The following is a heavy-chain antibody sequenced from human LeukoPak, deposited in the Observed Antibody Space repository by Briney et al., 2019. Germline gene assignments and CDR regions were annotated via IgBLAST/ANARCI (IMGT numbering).Heavy chain of an antibody. CDR2: VYYSGAT. CDR3: ARALGRMVSGIGAFDS. D-gene: IGHD5-18*01. J-gene: IGHJ4*02. CDR1: GDSINSHY. V-gene: IGHV4-59*11. Sequence: PSETLSLTCSVSGDSINSHYWSWIRQPPGRGLEWIAYVYYSGATSHNPSLKSRVTISVDTSKTQFSLKLTSVTAADTAVYYCARALGRMVSGIGAFDSWGQGTLVTVSS.